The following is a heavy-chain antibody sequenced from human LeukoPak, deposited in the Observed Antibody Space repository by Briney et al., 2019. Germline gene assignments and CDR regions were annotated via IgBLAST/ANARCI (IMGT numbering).Heavy chain of an antibody. V-gene: IGHV3-74*01. Sequence: PGGPLRLSCEASGFTFSSYQILGVRQAPGKALVWVSRIQMDVSKTSYADSVRGRFTLSRDDSRNTVYLQLNNLRVEDTAVYYCAKASWVSNADAVLWGQGTVVTVSS. CDR1: GFTFSSYQ. J-gene: IGHJ4*02. D-gene: IGHD1-1*01. CDR3: AKASWVSNADAVL. CDR2: IQMDVSKT.